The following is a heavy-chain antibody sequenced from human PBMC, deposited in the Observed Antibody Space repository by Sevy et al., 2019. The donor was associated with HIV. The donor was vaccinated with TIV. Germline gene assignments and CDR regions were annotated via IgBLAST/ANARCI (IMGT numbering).Heavy chain of an antibody. D-gene: IGHD5-18*01. V-gene: IGHV3-23*01. CDR1: GFTFSSYA. Sequence: GESLKISCAASGFTFSSYAMSWVRQAPGKGLEWVSAISGSGGSTYYADSVKGRFTISRDNSKNTLYLQMNSLRAEDTAVYYCAKADTAMGGAWDYWGQGTLVTVSS. J-gene: IGHJ4*02. CDR3: AKADTAMGGAWDY. CDR2: ISGSGGST.